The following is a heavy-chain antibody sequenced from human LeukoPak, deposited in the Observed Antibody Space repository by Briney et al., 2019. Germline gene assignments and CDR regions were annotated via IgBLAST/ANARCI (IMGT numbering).Heavy chain of an antibody. CDR3: ANVYSARPR. J-gene: IGHJ4*02. CDR2: IWYDGSNK. D-gene: IGHD6-6*01. CDR1: GFTFSSYG. V-gene: IGHV3-33*06. Sequence: GSLRPSWAASGFTFSSYGMHWVRQAPGKGLEWVAVIWYDGSNKYYADSVKGRFTISRDNSKNTLYLQMNSLRAEDTAVYYCANVYSARPRWGQGTLVTVSS.